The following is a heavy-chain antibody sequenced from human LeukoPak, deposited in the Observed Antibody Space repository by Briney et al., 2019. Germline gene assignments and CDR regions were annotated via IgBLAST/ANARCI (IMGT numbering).Heavy chain of an antibody. CDR3: ARGYSSSWYQLDY. CDR2: ISYDGSNK. Sequence: GGSLRLSCAASGFTFSSYGMYWVRQAPGKGLEWVAVISYDGSNKYYADSVKGRFTISRDNAKNSLYLQMNSLRAEDTAVYYCARGYSSSWYQLDYWGQGTLVTVSS. J-gene: IGHJ4*02. V-gene: IGHV3-30*03. D-gene: IGHD6-13*01. CDR1: GFTFSSYG.